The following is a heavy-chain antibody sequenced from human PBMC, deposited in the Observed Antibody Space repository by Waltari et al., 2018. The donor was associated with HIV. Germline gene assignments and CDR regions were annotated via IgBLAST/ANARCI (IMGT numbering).Heavy chain of an antibody. CDR1: GGAFISYS. CDR3: ASARETMGVDFAF. Sequence: QVQLVQSGPEVRKPGSSVKVSCKASGGAFISYSINWVRLAPGQGLEWVGRIRPLSATSNEAQKFQGRVTITADPSTSTAYMELTRLRSEDTAVYYCASARETMGVDFAFWGQGTLVNVSS. V-gene: IGHV1-69*08. CDR2: IRPLSATS. D-gene: IGHD3-16*01. J-gene: IGHJ4*02.